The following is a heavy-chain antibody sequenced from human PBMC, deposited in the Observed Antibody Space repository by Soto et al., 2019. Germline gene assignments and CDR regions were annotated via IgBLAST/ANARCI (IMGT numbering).Heavy chain of an antibody. CDR3: ARYTTSHYHMDV. V-gene: IGHV4-59*01. Sequence: SETLSLTCSVSGGSISNYYWSWIRQPPGKGLEWIGYIYYSGSANQNPSLKSRVTISVDTSTNQFSLKLSSVTAADTAVYYCARYTTSHYHMDVWGKGTTVTVSS. J-gene: IGHJ6*03. CDR2: IYYSGSA. D-gene: IGHD2-2*01. CDR1: GGSISNYY.